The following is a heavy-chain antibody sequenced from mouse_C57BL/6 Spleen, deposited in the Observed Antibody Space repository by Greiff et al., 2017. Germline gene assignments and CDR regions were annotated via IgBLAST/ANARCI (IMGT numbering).Heavy chain of an antibody. CDR2: IRYDGSN. Sequence: ESGPGLVKPSPSLSLTCSVTGYSITSGYYWNWIRQFPGNKLEWMGYIRYDGSNNYNPSLKNRISITRDTSKNQFFLKLNSVTTEDTATYDCAGDASPKTRDWFAYWGQGTLVTVSA. V-gene: IGHV3-6*01. CDR1: GYSITSGYY. J-gene: IGHJ3*01. CDR3: AGDASPKTRDWFAY.